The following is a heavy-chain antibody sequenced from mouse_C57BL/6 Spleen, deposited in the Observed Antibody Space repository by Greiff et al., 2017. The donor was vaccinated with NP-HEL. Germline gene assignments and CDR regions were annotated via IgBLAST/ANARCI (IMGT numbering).Heavy chain of an antibody. CDR3: TRSSRLNAMDY. D-gene: IGHD1-2*01. Sequence: QVQLKQSGAELVRPGASVTLSCKASGYTFTDYEMHWVKQTPVHGLEWIGAIDPETGGTAYNQKFKGKAILTADKSSSTAYMELRSLTSEDSAVYYCTRSSRLNAMDYWGQGTSVTVSS. CDR2: IDPETGGT. V-gene: IGHV1-15*01. J-gene: IGHJ4*01. CDR1: GYTFTDYE.